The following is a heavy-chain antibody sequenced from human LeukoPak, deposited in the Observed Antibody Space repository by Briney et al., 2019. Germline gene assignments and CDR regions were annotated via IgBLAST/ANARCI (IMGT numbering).Heavy chain of an antibody. CDR3: ARSKVGFVYYYYYMDV. CDR1: GFTFSSYG. Sequence: GGSLRLSCAASGFTFSSYGMHWVRQAPGKGLEWVAVISYDGSNKYYADSVKGRFTISRDNSKNTLYLQMSSLRSEDTAVYYCARSKVGFVYYYYYMDVWGKGTTVTVSS. CDR2: ISYDGSNK. J-gene: IGHJ6*03. D-gene: IGHD3-10*01. V-gene: IGHV3-30*03.